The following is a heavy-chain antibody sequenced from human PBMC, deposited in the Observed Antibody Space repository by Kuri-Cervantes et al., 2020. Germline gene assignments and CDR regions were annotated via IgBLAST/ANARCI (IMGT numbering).Heavy chain of an antibody. V-gene: IGHV1-18*01. Sequence: ASVKVSCKASGYTFTSYGISWVRQAPGQGLEWMGWISAYNGNTNYAQKLQGRVTMTTDTSTSTAYMELRSLRSDDTAVYYCARDRRITMVRGTGYYGMDVWGQGTTVTVSS. D-gene: IGHD3-10*01. CDR3: ARDRRITMVRGTGYYGMDV. CDR2: ISAYNGNT. J-gene: IGHJ6*02. CDR1: GYTFTSYG.